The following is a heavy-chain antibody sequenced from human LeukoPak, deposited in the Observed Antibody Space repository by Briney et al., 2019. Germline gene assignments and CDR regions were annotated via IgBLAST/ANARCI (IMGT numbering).Heavy chain of an antibody. J-gene: IGHJ6*03. Sequence: SETLSLTCTVSGGSISSYYWSWIRQPAGKGLEWIGRIYTSGSTNYNPSLKSRVTMSVDTSKNQFSLKLSSVTAADTAVYYCARVTFGGVIAYYYYYMDVWGKGTTVTISS. CDR2: IYTSGST. V-gene: IGHV4-4*07. CDR1: GGSISSYY. D-gene: IGHD3-16*02. CDR3: ARVTFGGVIAYYYYYMDV.